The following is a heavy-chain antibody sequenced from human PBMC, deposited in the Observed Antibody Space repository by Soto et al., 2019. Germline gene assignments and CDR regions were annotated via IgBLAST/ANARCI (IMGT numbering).Heavy chain of an antibody. J-gene: IGHJ4*02. CDR3: ARGARDFDY. V-gene: IGHV3-33*01. Sequence: GGSLRLSCAASGFTFDASVMHWVRQAPGRGLEWVALIWYDGSNKYYGDSVKGRFTISRDNSKNTPYLQMNSLRDEDTAVYYCARGARDFDYWGQGTWVTVSS. CDR2: IWYDGSNK. CDR1: GFTFDASV. D-gene: IGHD3-16*01.